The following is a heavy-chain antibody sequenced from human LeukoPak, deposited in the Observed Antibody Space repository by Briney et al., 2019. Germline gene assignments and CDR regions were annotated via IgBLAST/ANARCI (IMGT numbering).Heavy chain of an antibody. CDR3: AKDRQGFGFGEQLDYYYMDV. J-gene: IGHJ6*03. Sequence: PGGSLRLSCAPSGLTFTGYAMRWVRQVPGGGLEWVSAISGSGGSTYYADSEKGRFTISRDNSKNTLYLQMNSLRAEDTAVYYCAKDRQGFGFGEQLDYYYMDVWGKGTTVTVSS. D-gene: IGHD3-10*01. CDR1: GLTFTGYA. V-gene: IGHV3-23*01. CDR2: ISGSGGST.